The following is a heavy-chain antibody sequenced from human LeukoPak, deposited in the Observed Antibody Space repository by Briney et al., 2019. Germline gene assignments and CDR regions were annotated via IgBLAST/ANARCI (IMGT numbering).Heavy chain of an antibody. V-gene: IGHV4-61*02. CDR2: IYTSGST. CDR3: ASGYNWNYILGH. Sequence: PSETLSLTCTVSGGSITSGSYYWSWIRQPAGKGLEWIGRIYTSGSTDYNPSLKSRVTISVDTSKNQFSLKLTSVTAADTAMYYCASGYNWNYILGHWGQGTLVTVSS. CDR1: GGSITSGSYY. J-gene: IGHJ4*02. D-gene: IGHD1-7*01.